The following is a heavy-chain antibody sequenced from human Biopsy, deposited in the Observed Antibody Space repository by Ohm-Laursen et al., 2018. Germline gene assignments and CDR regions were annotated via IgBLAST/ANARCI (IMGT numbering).Heavy chain of an antibody. CDR1: GFSFSSYG. V-gene: IGHV3-30*18. J-gene: IGHJ6*02. D-gene: IGHD5-18*01. CDR2: ISDNGRNK. Sequence: SLRLSCAASGFSFSSYGMHWVRQAPGKGLEWVAVISDNGRNKYYIDSVRGRFTISRDNSRDTLYLQMSSLRAEDTAVYYCAKDRYNYTPIGGFSMDVWGQGTTVTVSS. CDR3: AKDRYNYTPIGGFSMDV.